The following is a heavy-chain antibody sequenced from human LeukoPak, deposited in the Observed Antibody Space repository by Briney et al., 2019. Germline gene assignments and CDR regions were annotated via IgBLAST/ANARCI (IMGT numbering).Heavy chain of an antibody. CDR1: GGSISSYY. CDR3: ARVVWARSFDY. Sequence: SETLSLTFTVSGGSISSYYWSWIRQPPGKGLEWIGYIYYSGSTNYNPSLKSRVTISVDTSKNQFSLKLSSVTAADTAVYYCARVVWARSFDYWGQGTLVTVSS. D-gene: IGHD3-16*01. V-gene: IGHV4-59*01. CDR2: IYYSGST. J-gene: IGHJ4*02.